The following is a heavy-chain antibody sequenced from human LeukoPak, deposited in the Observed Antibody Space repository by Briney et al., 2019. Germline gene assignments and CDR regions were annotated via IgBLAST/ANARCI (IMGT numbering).Heavy chain of an antibody. V-gene: IGHV3-74*01. CDR2: INSDGSST. J-gene: IGHJ5*02. CDR3: ARRSTDYNWFDP. CDR1: GFAFSSYW. D-gene: IGHD5/OR15-5a*01. Sequence: GGSLRLSCAASGFAFSSYWMHWVRQAPGKGLVWVSRINSDGSSTSYADSVKGRFTISRDNAKNTLYLQMNSLRAEDTAVYYCARRSTDYNWFDPWGQGTLVTVSS.